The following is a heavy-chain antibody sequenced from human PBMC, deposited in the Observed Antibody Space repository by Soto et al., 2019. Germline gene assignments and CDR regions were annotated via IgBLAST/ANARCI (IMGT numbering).Heavy chain of an antibody. Sequence: GGSLRLSCAASGFTFSDYYMSWIRQAPGKGLEWVSYISSSSYTNYADSVKGRFTISRDNAKNSLYLQMNSLRAEDTAVYYCASGYDSSGYYPPYGMDVWGQGTTVTVSS. J-gene: IGHJ6*02. V-gene: IGHV3-11*06. CDR3: ASGYDSSGYYPPYGMDV. CDR1: GFTFSDYY. D-gene: IGHD3-22*01. CDR2: ISSSSYT.